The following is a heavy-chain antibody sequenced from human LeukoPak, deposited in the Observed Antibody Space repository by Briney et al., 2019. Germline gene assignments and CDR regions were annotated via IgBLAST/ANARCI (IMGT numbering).Heavy chain of an antibody. V-gene: IGHV3-23*01. CDR3: ARQRSPYGLDV. Sequence: GGSLRLSCAASGFTFSSYSMNWVRQAPGKGLEWVSGISGSGGSTYYADSVKGRFTTSRDNSKNTLYLQMNSLRAEDTAMYYCARQRSPYGLDVWGQGTTVTVSS. J-gene: IGHJ6*02. CDR2: ISGSGGST. CDR1: GFTFSSYS.